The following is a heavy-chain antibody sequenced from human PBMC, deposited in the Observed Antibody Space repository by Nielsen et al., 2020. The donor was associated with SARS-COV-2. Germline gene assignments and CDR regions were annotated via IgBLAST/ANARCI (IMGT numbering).Heavy chain of an antibody. V-gene: IGHV4-59*01. Sequence: SETLSLTCTVSGGSISSYYWSWIRQPPGKGLEWIGYISFSGSTNYNPSLKSRVTISVDTSKNQFSLKLSSVTAADTAVYYCARESSFWSGYSYYYYMDVWGKGTTVTVSS. J-gene: IGHJ6*03. D-gene: IGHD3-3*01. CDR2: ISFSGST. CDR3: ARESSFWSGYSYYYYMDV. CDR1: GGSISSYY.